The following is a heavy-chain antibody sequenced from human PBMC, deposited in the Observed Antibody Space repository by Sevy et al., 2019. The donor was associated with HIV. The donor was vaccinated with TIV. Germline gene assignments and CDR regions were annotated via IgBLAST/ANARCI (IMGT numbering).Heavy chain of an antibody. CDR1: GFTFSSYA. V-gene: IGHV3-23*01. J-gene: IGHJ4*02. CDR3: VKVKRIAVAGRSYFDY. Sequence: GGSLRLSCAASGFTFSSYAMSWVRQAPGKGLEWVSAISGSGGSTYYADSVKGRFTISRDNSKNTLYLQMNSLRAEDTAVYYCVKVKRIAVAGRSYFDYWGQGTLVTVSS. D-gene: IGHD6-19*01. CDR2: ISGSGGST.